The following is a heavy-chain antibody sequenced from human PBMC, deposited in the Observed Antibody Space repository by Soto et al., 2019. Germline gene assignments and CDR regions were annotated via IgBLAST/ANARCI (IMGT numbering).Heavy chain of an antibody. CDR1: GGSISSYY. CDR2: IYCSGST. Sequence: SETLSLTCTVSGGSISSYYWSWIRQPPGKGLEWIGYIYCSGSTNYNPSLKSRVTISVDTSKNQFSLKLSSVTAADTAVYYCARAPRLLWFGDGPPEYFDPWGQGTLVTVFS. J-gene: IGHJ5*02. CDR3: ARAPRLLWFGDGPPEYFDP. V-gene: IGHV4-59*01. D-gene: IGHD3-10*01.